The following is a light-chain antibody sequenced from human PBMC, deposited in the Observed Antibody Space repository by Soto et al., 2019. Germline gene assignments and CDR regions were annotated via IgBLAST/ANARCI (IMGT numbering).Light chain of an antibody. J-gene: IGLJ3*02. CDR3: ATWDDSVKGWM. Sequence: QSVLIQPPSVSGTPGQRVTITCSGGRSNIGTKTVNWYQHLPGSAPNLVIYDNNRRPSGVPDRCSGSKAGTSASLAISGVQSAEEAHDYCATWDDSVKGWMFGGGTKLTVL. V-gene: IGLV1-44*01. CDR2: DNN. CDR1: RSNIGTKT.